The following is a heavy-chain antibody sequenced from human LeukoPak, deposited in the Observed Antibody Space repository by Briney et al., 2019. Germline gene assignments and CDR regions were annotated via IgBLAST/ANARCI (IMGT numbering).Heavy chain of an antibody. D-gene: IGHD6-19*01. CDR2: IYYSGST. CDR1: GGSISSYY. Sequence: SETLSLTCTVSGGSISSYYWSWIRQPPGKGLEWIGYIYYSGSTNYNPSPKSRVTISVDTSKNQFSLKLSSVTAADTAVYYCASYSSGWNDAFDIWGQGTMVTVSS. J-gene: IGHJ3*02. CDR3: ASYSSGWNDAFDI. V-gene: IGHV4-59*08.